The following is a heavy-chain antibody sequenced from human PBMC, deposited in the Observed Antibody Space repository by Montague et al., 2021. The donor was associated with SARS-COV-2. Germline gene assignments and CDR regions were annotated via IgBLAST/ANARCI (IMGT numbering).Heavy chain of an antibody. D-gene: IGHD2-15*01. CDR3: AKEWWRSSDIYYYYNAMDV. V-gene: IGHV3-23*03. CDR1: GFSFRGYA. J-gene: IGHJ6*02. CDR2: ISTGARRT. Sequence: SLRLSCAASGFSFRGYAMSWVRQAPGKGLESVALISTGARRTYYADSVKGRFTVSRDDSNNTLYLQMNSLRCEDTAVYYCAKEWWRSSDIYYYYNAMDVWGQGTPVTVSS.